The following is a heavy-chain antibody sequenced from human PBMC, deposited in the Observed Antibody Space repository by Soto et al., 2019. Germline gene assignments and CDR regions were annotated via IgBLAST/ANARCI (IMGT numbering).Heavy chain of an antibody. J-gene: IGHJ6*02. CDR2: IYHGGGA. CDR1: GGSISSGDYS. Sequence: TLSLTCAVSGGSISSGDYSWSWIRQPPGKGLEWIGYIYHGGGAYYNPSLKSRVTISVDRSKNQFSLKLTSVTAADTAVYYCARKSAAGYGMDVWGQGTTVTVSS. D-gene: IGHD6-13*01. V-gene: IGHV4-30-2*01. CDR3: ARKSAAGYGMDV.